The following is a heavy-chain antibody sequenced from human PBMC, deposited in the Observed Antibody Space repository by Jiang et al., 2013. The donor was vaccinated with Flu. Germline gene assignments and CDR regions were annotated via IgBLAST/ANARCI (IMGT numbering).Heavy chain of an antibody. Sequence: GSGLVKPSETLSLTCTVSGDSIDSYYWSWIRQPPGKGLEWIGYIFYIGTTNYNPSLKSRVTISADTSKNQFSLKLSSVTAADTAVYYCARGGAVATSPLFDYVGPGNPGHRLL. CDR1: GDSIDSYY. CDR2: IFYIGTT. V-gene: IGHV4-59*01. J-gene: IGHJ4*02. CDR3: ARGGAVATSPLFDY. D-gene: IGHD1-1*01.